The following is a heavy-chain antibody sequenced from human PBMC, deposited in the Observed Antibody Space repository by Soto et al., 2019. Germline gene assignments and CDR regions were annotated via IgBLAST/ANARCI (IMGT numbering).Heavy chain of an antibody. CDR1: GGSISSGDYY. V-gene: IGHV4-30-4*03. Sequence: PSETLSLTCTVSGGSISSGDYYWSWIRQPPGKGLEWIGYIYYRGTAYYNPSLRSRVTISLDTPKSQFSLKVSSVTAADTAIYYCSCIVVEEAAQFDSWGQGTLVTVSS. CDR3: SCIVVEEAAQFDS. D-gene: IGHD2-15*01. CDR2: IYYRGTA. J-gene: IGHJ4*02.